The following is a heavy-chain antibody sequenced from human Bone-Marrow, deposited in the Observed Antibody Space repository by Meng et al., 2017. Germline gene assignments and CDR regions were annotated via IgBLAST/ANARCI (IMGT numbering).Heavy chain of an antibody. CDR3: ARHLSCSGAGCFFDF. CDR1: GGSISSGDYY. J-gene: IGHJ4*02. Sequence: QVQLQESGPGLVKPSQTLSLTCTVSGGSISSGDYYWSWIRQPPGKGLEWIGVIYYNGVTYYKPSLKSRVTISADASKNQFSLKLSSVTAADTAVYYCARHLSCSGAGCFFDFWGQGTLVTVSS. D-gene: IGHD2-15*01. V-gene: IGHV4-30-4*01. CDR2: IYYNGVT.